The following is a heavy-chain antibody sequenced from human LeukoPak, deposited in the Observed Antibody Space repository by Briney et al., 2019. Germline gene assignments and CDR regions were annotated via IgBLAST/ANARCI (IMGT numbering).Heavy chain of an antibody. CDR2: INAGSGNT. D-gene: IGHD3-10*01. Sequence: GASVTVSCKASGYTFTSYAIHWVRQAPGQRLEWMGWINAGSGNTKYSQKFQGRVTITRDTSASTAYMEVSSLRSEDTAVYYCARDGVWFGEPDFDYWGQGTLVTVSS. CDR1: GYTFTSYA. CDR3: ARDGVWFGEPDFDY. J-gene: IGHJ4*02. V-gene: IGHV1-3*01.